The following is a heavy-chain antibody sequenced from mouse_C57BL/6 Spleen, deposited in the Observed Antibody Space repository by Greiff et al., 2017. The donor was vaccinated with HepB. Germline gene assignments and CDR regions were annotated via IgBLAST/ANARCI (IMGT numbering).Heavy chain of an antibody. J-gene: IGHJ4*01. CDR2: ISNGGGST. CDR1: GFTFSDYY. D-gene: IGHD2-2*01. V-gene: IGHV5-12*01. Sequence: EVQGVESGGGLVQPGGSLKLSCAASGFTFSDYYMYWVRQTPEKRLEWVAYISNGGGSTYYPDTVKGRFTISRDNAKNTLYLQMSRLKSEDTAMYYCARQVGYDVDGYAMDYWGQGTSVTVSS. CDR3: ARQVGYDVDGYAMDY.